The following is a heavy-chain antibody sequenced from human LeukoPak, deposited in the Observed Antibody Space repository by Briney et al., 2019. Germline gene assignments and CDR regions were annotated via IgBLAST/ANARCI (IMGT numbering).Heavy chain of an antibody. CDR2: IRYDGSNK. Sequence: PGGSLRLSCAASGFTFSNYAMHWVRQAPGKGLEWVTFIRYDGSNKYYAESVKGRFTISRDNCKNTLYLQMSSLRAEDTAVYYCAKAIHSSSSGVVDYWGQGTLVTVSS. CDR1: GFTFSNYA. V-gene: IGHV3-30*02. D-gene: IGHD6-6*01. CDR3: AKAIHSSSSGVVDY. J-gene: IGHJ4*02.